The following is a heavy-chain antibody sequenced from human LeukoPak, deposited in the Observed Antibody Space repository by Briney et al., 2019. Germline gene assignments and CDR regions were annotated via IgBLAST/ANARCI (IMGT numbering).Heavy chain of an antibody. CDR1: GESFSGYW. D-gene: IGHD3-10*01. V-gene: IGHV4-34*01. CDR3: ARLPRITMVRGVSDYYMDV. CDR2: INQSGST. J-gene: IGHJ6*03. Sequence: PSETLSLTCAVYGESFSGYWWSWIRQPPGKGLEWIGEINQSGSTNYNPSLESRVTISVNTSKNQFSLKLSSVTAADTAVYYCARLPRITMVRGVSDYYMDVWGKGTTVIVSS.